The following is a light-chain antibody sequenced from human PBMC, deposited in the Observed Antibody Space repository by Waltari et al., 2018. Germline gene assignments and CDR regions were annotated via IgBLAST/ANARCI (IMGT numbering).Light chain of an antibody. Sequence: DIQRTQSPSTLSAAVGDRVTITCRASQSISSWLAWYQQKPGKAPKLLIYKASSFESGVPSRFSGSGSGTEFTLTISSLQPDDFATYYCQQYNSYCTFGQGTKVEIK. CDR1: QSISSW. CDR3: QQYNSYCT. J-gene: IGKJ1*01. CDR2: KAS. V-gene: IGKV1-5*03.